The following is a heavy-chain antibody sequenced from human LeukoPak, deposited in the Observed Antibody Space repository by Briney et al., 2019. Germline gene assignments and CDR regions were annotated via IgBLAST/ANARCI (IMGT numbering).Heavy chain of an antibody. Sequence: GESLKISCRGSGYSFTSYWIGWVRQMPGKGLEWMGIIYPGDSDTRYSQSVQGQVTISADKSISTAYLQWSSLKASDTAMYYCASLVGAVDPFDSWGQGTLGTVSS. CDR3: ASLVGAVDPFDS. CDR2: IYPGDSDT. V-gene: IGHV5-51*01. CDR1: GYSFTSYW. D-gene: IGHD1-26*01. J-gene: IGHJ4*02.